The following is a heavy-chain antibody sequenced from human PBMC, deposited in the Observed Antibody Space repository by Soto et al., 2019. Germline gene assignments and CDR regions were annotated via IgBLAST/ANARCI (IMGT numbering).Heavy chain of an antibody. CDR1: GFSLSTSGVG. CDR2: IYWDDDK. V-gene: IGHV2-5*02. Sequence: QITLKESGPTLVKPTQTLTLTCTFSGFSLSTSGVGVGWIRQPPGKALEWLALIYWDDDKRYSPSLKSRLTITKDTSTNQVVLTMTNMDPVDTATYYCAHTLVVVTAIPFDYWGQGTLVTVSS. D-gene: IGHD2-21*02. CDR3: AHTLVVVTAIPFDY. J-gene: IGHJ4*02.